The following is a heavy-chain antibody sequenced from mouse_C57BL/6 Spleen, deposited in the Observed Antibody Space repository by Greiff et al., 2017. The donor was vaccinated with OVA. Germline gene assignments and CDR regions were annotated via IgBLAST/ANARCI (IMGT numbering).Heavy chain of an antibody. CDR2: INPNNGGT. CDR3: ARVYYGSSYEYFDV. Sequence: EVQLQQSGPELVKPGASVKISCKASGYTFTDYYMNWVKQSHGKSLEWIGDINPNNGGTSYNQKFKGKATLTVDKSSSTAYMELRSLTSEDSAVYDCARVYYGSSYEYFDVWGTGTTVTVSS. CDR1: GYTFTDYY. J-gene: IGHJ1*03. D-gene: IGHD1-1*01. V-gene: IGHV1-26*01.